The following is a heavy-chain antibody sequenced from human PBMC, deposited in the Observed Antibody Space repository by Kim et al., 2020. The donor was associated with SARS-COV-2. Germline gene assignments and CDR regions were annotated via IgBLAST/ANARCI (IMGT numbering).Heavy chain of an antibody. CDR3: ARGVYYYDSSGRYYFDY. CDR1: GGSFSGYY. CDR2: INHSGST. J-gene: IGHJ4*02. D-gene: IGHD3-22*01. Sequence: SETLSLTCAVYGGSFSGYYWSWIRQPPGKGLEWIGEINHSGSTNYNPSLKSRVTISVDTSKNQFSLKLSSVTAADTAVYYCARGVYYYDSSGRYYFDYWGQGTLVTVSS. V-gene: IGHV4-34*01.